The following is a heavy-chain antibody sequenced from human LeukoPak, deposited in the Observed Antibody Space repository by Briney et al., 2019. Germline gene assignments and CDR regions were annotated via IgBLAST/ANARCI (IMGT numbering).Heavy chain of an antibody. CDR3: ARDLKGDGFDY. CDR1: GFMFKNYG. J-gene: IGHJ4*02. Sequence: GGSLRLSCAASGFMFKNYGMHWVCQAPGKGLEWVAVIWYDGSNKYYADSVKGRFTISRDNSKNTLYLQMNSLRAEDTAVYYCARDLKGDGFDYWGQGTLVTVSS. D-gene: IGHD3-10*01. V-gene: IGHV3-33*01. CDR2: IWYDGSNK.